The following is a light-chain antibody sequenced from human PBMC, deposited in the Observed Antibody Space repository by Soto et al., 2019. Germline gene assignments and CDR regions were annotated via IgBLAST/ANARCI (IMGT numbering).Light chain of an antibody. J-gene: IGKJ1*01. V-gene: IGKV3-15*01. CDR3: QQYNNWPPWT. CDR1: QSVDSN. CDR2: GAS. Sequence: EIVMTQSPGTLSVSPGERATLSCRASQSVDSNLAWYQQKPGQAPRLLIYGASTRATGIPARFSGSGSGTEVTLTISRLQSEDFAVYYCQQYNNWPPWTFGQGTKVEIK.